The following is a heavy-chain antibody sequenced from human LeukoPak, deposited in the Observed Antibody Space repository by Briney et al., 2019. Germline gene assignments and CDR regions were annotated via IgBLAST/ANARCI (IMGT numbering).Heavy chain of an antibody. CDR2: INHSGST. D-gene: IGHD6-19*01. CDR1: GDSISSRSYY. V-gene: IGHV4-39*07. J-gene: IGHJ4*02. CDR3: ERREWYSSGFYFDY. Sequence: KPSETLSLTCTVSGDSISSRSYYWGWIRQPPGKGLEWIGEINHSGSTNYNPSLKSRVTISVDTSKNQFSLKLSSVTAADTAVYYCERREWYSSGFYFDYWGQGTLVTVSS.